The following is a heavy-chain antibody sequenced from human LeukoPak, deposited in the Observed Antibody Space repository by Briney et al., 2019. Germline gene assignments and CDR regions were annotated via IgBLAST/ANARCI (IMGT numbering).Heavy chain of an antibody. Sequence: ASVKVSCKASGYTFTSYAMHWVRQAPGQGLEWMGWISAYNGNTNYAQKLQGRVTMTTDTSTSTAYMELRSLRSDDTAVYYCAREGYGDPFDYWGQGTLVTVSS. CDR2: ISAYNGNT. J-gene: IGHJ4*02. CDR1: GYTFTSYA. CDR3: AREGYGDPFDY. D-gene: IGHD4-17*01. V-gene: IGHV1-18*01.